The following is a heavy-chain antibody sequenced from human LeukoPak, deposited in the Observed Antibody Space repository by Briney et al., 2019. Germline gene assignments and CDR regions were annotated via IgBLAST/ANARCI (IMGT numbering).Heavy chain of an antibody. J-gene: IGHJ3*02. D-gene: IGHD6-13*01. CDR2: IIPIFGTA. Sequence: SVKVSCKASGYTFTSYDINWVRQATGQGLEWMGWIIPIFGTANYAQKFQGRVTITADESTSTAYMELSSLRSEDTAVYYCARSRAAENAFDIWGQGTMVTVSS. CDR1: GYTFTSYD. V-gene: IGHV1-69*13. CDR3: ARSRAAENAFDI.